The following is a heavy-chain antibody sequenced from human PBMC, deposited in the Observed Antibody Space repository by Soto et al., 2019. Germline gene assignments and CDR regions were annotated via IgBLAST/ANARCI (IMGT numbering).Heavy chain of an antibody. CDR1: GFTFSSYS. D-gene: IGHD3-10*01. J-gene: IGHJ4*02. Sequence: VGSLRLSCAASGFTFSSYSMNWVRQAPGKGLEWVSSISSSSSYIYYADSVKGRFTISRDNAKNSLYLQMNSLRAEDTAVYYCARGFGELLYDYWGQGTLVTVSS. CDR3: ARGFGELLYDY. V-gene: IGHV3-21*01. CDR2: ISSSSSYI.